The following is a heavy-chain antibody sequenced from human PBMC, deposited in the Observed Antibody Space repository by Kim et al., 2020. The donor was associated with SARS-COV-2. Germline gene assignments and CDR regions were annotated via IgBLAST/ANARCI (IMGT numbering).Heavy chain of an antibody. Sequence: ASVKVSCKASGYTFTSYGISWVRQAPGQGLEWMGWISAYNGNTNYAQKLQGRVTMTTDTSTSTAYMELRSLRSDDTAVYYCARDGGVSGYDLEWELDWGWFDPWGQGTLVTVSS. CDR3: ARDGGVSGYDLEWELDWGWFDP. CDR2: ISAYNGNT. J-gene: IGHJ5*02. D-gene: IGHD5-12*01. V-gene: IGHV1-18*01. CDR1: GYTFTSYG.